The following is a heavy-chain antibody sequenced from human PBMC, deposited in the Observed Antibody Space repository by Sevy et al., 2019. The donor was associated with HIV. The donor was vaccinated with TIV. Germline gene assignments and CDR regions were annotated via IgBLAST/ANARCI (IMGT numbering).Heavy chain of an antibody. J-gene: IGHJ4*02. CDR1: GEPFSGYY. D-gene: IGHD6-6*01. Sequence: SETLSLTCTVHGEPFSGYYWSWIRQPPGKGLEWIGEINHIGITHYNPSPKSRVTLSVDTSKNHFSLKLSSVTAADTAVYYCVRQDLATAAPRPYWGQGSLVTVSS. CDR2: INHIGIT. V-gene: IGHV4-34*01. CDR3: VRQDLATAAPRPY.